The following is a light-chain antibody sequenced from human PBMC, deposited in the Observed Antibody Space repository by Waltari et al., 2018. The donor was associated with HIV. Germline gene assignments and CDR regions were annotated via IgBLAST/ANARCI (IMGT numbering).Light chain of an antibody. CDR3: ATWDDSLSGWV. J-gene: IGLJ3*02. CDR2: RNY. CDR1: SSNIGSKY. Sequence: QSVLTQPPSASGTPGQRVTISRSGSSSNIGSKYVYWYQQLPGTAPKLLIYRNYQRPSGVPDRFSGSKSGTSASLAISGLRSEDEADYFCATWDDSLSGWVFGGGTNLTVL. V-gene: IGLV1-47*01.